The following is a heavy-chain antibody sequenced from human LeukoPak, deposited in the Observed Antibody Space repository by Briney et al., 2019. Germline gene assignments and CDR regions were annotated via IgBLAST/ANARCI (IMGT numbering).Heavy chain of an antibody. Sequence: GASVQVPCKASGYTFTNYHIAWVRQPPGQGLEWVGWASTNDGDTDYAQRLQGRVTMTTDTSTSVAYMELRSLTSDDTDVYYCTRDPPGMTMMTEYWGQGTLGTVSS. CDR3: TRDPPGMTMMTEY. V-gene: IGHV1-18*01. D-gene: IGHD3-22*01. J-gene: IGHJ4*02. CDR2: ASTNDGDT. CDR1: GYTFTNYH.